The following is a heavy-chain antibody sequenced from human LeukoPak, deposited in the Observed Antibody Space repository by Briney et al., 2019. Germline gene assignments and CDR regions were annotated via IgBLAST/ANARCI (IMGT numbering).Heavy chain of an antibody. CDR2: INSDGSDT. CDR1: GFTFSDYW. Sequence: PGGSLRLSCAASGFTFSDYWMHWVRQAPGQRLVWVSRINSDGSDTNYLASVKGRFTISRDNAKNTLYLQMNSLRDEDTAVYFCVREYRPDYRSGSFDYWGQGTLVTVSS. D-gene: IGHD3-10*01. CDR3: VREYRPDYRSGSFDY. J-gene: IGHJ4*02. V-gene: IGHV3-74*01.